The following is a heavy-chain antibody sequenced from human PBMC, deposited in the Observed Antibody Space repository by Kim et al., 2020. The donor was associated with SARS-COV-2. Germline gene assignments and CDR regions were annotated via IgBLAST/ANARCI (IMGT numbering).Heavy chain of an antibody. CDR1: GFTFSSYA. CDR3: AKDQIGWELTKGGPFDP. Sequence: GGSLRLSCAASGFTFSSYAMSWVRQAPGKGLEWVSAISGSGGSTYYADSVKGRFTISRDNSKNTLYLQMNSLRAEDTAVYYCAKDQIGWELTKGGPFDPWGQGTLVTVSS. V-gene: IGHV3-23*01. CDR2: ISGSGGST. J-gene: IGHJ5*02. D-gene: IGHD1-26*01.